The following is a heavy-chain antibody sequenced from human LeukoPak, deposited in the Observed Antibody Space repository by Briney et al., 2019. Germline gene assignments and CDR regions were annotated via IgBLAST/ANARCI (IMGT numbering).Heavy chain of an antibody. D-gene: IGHD3-22*01. CDR1: GGSISSYY. V-gene: IGHV4-59*12. J-gene: IGHJ4*02. Sequence: PSETLSLTSTVSGGSISSYYWSWIRQPPGKGLEWIGYIYHSGSTYYNPSLKSRVTISVDRSKNQFSLKLSSVTAADTAVYYCARGDFYYDYWGQGTLVTVSS. CDR3: ARGDFYYDY. CDR2: IYHSGST.